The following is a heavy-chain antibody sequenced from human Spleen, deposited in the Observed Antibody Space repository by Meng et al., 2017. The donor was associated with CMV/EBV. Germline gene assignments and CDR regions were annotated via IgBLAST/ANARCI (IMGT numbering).Heavy chain of an antibody. CDR2: ISPSIGST. CDR1: GYTFTSHG. CDR3: ARGTGIFDY. D-gene: IGHD7-27*01. J-gene: IGHJ4*02. V-gene: IGHV1-18*04. Sequence: VSCRDSGYTFTSHGITWVRQAPGHGLEWMGWISPSIGSTNYAQKLEDRVTMTTDRSTTTAYLELRSLRYDDTAVYFCARGTGIFDYWGQGTLVTVSS.